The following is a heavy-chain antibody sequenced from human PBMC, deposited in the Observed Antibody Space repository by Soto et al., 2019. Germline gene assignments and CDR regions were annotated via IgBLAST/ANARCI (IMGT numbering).Heavy chain of an antibody. V-gene: IGHV3-73*01. D-gene: IGHD1-26*01. CDR1: GFTFSDSP. CDR3: SRLVEWEPLEEY. CDR2: IRNKADSYAT. Sequence: EVQLVESGGGLVQPGGSLKLSCAASGFTFSDSPMHWVRQASGKGLEWVGRIRNKADSYATVYAASVKGRFTISRDDSKNTAYLQMNSLKTEDTAVYYCSRLVEWEPLEEYWGQGTLVSVSS. J-gene: IGHJ4*02.